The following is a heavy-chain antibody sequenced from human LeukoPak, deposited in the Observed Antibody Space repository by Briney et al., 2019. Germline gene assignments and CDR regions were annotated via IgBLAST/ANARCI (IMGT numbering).Heavy chain of an antibody. D-gene: IGHD4-17*01. J-gene: IGHJ4*02. CDR1: GFTASSNY. Sequence: GGSLRLSCAASGFTASSNYMSWVRQAPGKGLEWVSVIYSGGSTYYADSVKGRFTISRDNSRNTLYLQLNSLRAEDTAVYYCARDVYGDYDFDYWGQGTLVTVSS. CDR3: ARDVYGDYDFDY. CDR2: IYSGGST. V-gene: IGHV3-66*01.